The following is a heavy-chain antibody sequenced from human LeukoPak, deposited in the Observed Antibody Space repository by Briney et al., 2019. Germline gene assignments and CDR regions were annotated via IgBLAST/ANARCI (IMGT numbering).Heavy chain of an antibody. J-gene: IGHJ4*02. V-gene: IGHV3-23*01. CDR3: ARDDRYSSGWNFDY. Sequence: GGSLRLSCAASGFTFSSYAMSWVRQAPGKGLEWVSAISGSGGSTYYADSVKGRFTISRDNSKNTLYLQMNSLRAEDTAVYYCARDDRYSSGWNFDYWGQGTLVTVSS. CDR1: GFTFSSYA. D-gene: IGHD6-19*01. CDR2: ISGSGGST.